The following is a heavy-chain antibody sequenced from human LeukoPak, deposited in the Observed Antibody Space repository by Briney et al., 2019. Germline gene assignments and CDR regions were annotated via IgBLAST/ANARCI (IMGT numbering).Heavy chain of an antibody. CDR2: IYYSGST. J-gene: IGHJ3*02. CDR1: GGSFSGYC. Sequence: SETLSLTCAVYGGSFSGYCWSWIRQPPGKGLEWIGYIYYSGSTNYNPSLKSRVTISVDTSKNQFSLKLGSVTAADTAVYYCARRGSSPDDALDIWGQGTMVTVSS. D-gene: IGHD6-6*01. CDR3: ARRGSSPDDALDI. V-gene: IGHV4-59*08.